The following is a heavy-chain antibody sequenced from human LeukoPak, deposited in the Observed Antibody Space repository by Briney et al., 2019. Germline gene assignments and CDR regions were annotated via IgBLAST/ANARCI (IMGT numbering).Heavy chain of an antibody. J-gene: IGHJ4*02. Sequence: PGGSLRLSCAASGFTFSSYGMHWVRQAPGKGLEWVAFIRYDGSNKYYADSVKGRFTISRDNSKNTLYLQMNSLRAEDTAVYYCAKTAPRVGGSYELDYWGQGTLVTVSS. V-gene: IGHV3-30*02. CDR2: IRYDGSNK. CDR3: AKTAPRVGGSYELDY. CDR1: GFTFSSYG. D-gene: IGHD1-26*01.